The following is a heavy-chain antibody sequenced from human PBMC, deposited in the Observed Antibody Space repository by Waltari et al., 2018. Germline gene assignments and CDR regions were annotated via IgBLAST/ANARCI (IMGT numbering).Heavy chain of an antibody. J-gene: IGHJ6*02. CDR2: RNPNNGNT. CDR3: ATQEKTTRYGMDV. V-gene: IGHV1-8*01. Sequence: QVQLVQSGAEVKKPGASVKVSCKASGYTFTSYDINWVRQATGQGLEWMGWRNPNNGNTGYAQKVQGRVNMTRNTSRSTAYMELSSLRSEDTAVYYCATQEKTTRYGMDVWGQGTTVTVSS. CDR1: GYTFTSYD. D-gene: IGHD4-17*01.